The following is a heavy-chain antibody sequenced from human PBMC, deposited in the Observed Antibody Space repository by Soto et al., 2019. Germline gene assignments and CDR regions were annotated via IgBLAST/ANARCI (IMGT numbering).Heavy chain of an antibody. J-gene: IGHJ6*02. CDR2: IYAGDSDP. Sequence: ESLKISRKGSGYTFTDYLLVRVRQLPGKGLDWMGIIYAGDSDPRYSPSFQGHVTITVDKSTNTAYLQWKTLRASDHAMYYCAENISHFRHYYYARDVWGQGTTVNV. CDR1: GYTFTDYL. CDR3: AENISHFRHYYYARDV. V-gene: IGHV5-51*01. D-gene: IGHD1-20*01.